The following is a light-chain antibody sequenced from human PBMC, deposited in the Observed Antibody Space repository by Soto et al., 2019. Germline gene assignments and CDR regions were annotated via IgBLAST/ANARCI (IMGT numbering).Light chain of an antibody. V-gene: IGKV3-20*01. CDR2: EAS. J-gene: IGKJ4*01. CDR1: QSVSSSD. CDR3: QNFGSSLT. Sequence: EIVLTQSPGTLSLSPGDRATLSCRASQSVSSSDLVWYQHKPGQAPRFLIYEASRRASGIPDRISGSGSGTDFTLTISRLEPEDFAVYYCQNFGSSLTFGGGTK.